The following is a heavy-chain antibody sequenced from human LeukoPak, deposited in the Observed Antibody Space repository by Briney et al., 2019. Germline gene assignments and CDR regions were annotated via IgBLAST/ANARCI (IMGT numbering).Heavy chain of an antibody. D-gene: IGHD3-3*01. CDR2: FDPEDGET. J-gene: IGHJ4*02. Sequence: ASVKVSCKVSGYTLTELSMHLVRQAPGKGLEWMGGFDPEDGETIYAQKFQGRVTMTEDTSTDTAYMELSSLRSEDTAVYYCATSSPTPGYDFWSGYYFWGQGTLVTVSS. CDR3: ATSSPTPGYDFWSGYYF. V-gene: IGHV1-24*01. CDR1: GYTLTELS.